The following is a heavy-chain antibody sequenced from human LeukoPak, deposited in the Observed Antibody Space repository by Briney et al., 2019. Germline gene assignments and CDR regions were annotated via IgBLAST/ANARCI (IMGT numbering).Heavy chain of an antibody. CDR2: IYYSGST. V-gene: IGHV4-39*01. CDR3: ASVGVVAATQQYNWFDP. D-gene: IGHD2-15*01. CDR1: GGSISSSSYY. Sequence: PSETLSLTCTVSGGSISSSSYYWGWIRQPPGKGLEWIGSIYYSGSTYYNPSLKSRVTISVDTSKNQFSLKLSSVTAADTAVYYCASVGVVAATQQYNWFDPWGQGTLVTVSS. J-gene: IGHJ5*02.